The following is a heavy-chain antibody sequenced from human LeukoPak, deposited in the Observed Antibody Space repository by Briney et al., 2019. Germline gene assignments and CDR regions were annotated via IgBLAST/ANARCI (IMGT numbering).Heavy chain of an antibody. Sequence: SVKVSCKASGGTFSSYAISWVRQAPGQGLEWMGGIIPIFGTANYAQKFQGRVTITADKSTSTAYMELSSLRSEDTAVYYCASNPEYYYDSSGYLYYWGQGTLVTVSS. CDR2: IIPIFGTA. V-gene: IGHV1-69*06. CDR1: GGTFSSYA. D-gene: IGHD3-22*01. J-gene: IGHJ4*02. CDR3: ASNPEYYYDSSGYLYY.